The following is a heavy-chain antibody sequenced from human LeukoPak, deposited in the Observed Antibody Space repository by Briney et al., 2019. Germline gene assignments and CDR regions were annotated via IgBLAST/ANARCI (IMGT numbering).Heavy chain of an antibody. CDR3: ARDTMYDILTGYYKGPGPAEPHFDY. CDR2: ISAYNGNT. Sequence: ASVKVSCKASGYTFTSYGISWVRQAPGQGLEWMGWISAYNGNTNYAQKLQGRVTMTTDTSTSTAYMELRSLRSDDTAVYYCARDTMYDILTGYYKGPGPAEPHFDYWGQGTLVTVSS. D-gene: IGHD3-9*01. CDR1: GYTFTSYG. V-gene: IGHV1-18*01. J-gene: IGHJ4*02.